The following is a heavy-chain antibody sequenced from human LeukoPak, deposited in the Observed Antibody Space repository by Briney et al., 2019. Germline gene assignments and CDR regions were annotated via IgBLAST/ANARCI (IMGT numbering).Heavy chain of an antibody. CDR2: INLSGST. D-gene: IGHD2-15*01. V-gene: IGHV4-34*01. J-gene: IGHJ5*02. CDR1: GGSFSGYY. Sequence: SETLSLTCAVYGGSFSGYYWSWIRQPPGKGLEWIGEINLSGSTNYNPSLKSRVTISVDTSKNQFSLKLSSVTAADTAVYYCARGPRGVVVVAATRRNWFDPWGQGTLVTVSS. CDR3: ARGPRGVVVVAATRRNWFDP.